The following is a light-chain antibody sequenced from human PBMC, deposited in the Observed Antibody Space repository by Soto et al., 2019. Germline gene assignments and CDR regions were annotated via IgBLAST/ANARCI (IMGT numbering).Light chain of an antibody. J-gene: IGLJ1*01. V-gene: IGLV2-14*01. CDR2: DVN. Sequence: QSALTQPASVSGSPGQSITVSCTGTSSDFGDSTYVSWYQQHPGKAPRLIIYDVNNRPSGVAARFSASRSGNTASLTISGFQAEDEADYYCTSYTRSGLIVFGTGTKLTVL. CDR3: TSYTRSGLIV. CDR1: SSDFGDSTY.